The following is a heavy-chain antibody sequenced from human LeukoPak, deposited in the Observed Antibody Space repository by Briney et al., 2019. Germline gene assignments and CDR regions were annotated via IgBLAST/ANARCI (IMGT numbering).Heavy chain of an antibody. CDR2: VSNDGGDK. Sequence: GGSLRLSCAASEFTFSSYAMHWVRQAPGKGLEWVALVSNDGGDKYYADSVKGRFTISRDNAKNTLYLQMNSLRAEDTAVYYCAREGLEYSSSWYTNWFGPWGQGTLVTVSS. D-gene: IGHD6-13*01. J-gene: IGHJ5*02. V-gene: IGHV3-30*03. CDR3: AREGLEYSSSWYTNWFGP. CDR1: EFTFSSYA.